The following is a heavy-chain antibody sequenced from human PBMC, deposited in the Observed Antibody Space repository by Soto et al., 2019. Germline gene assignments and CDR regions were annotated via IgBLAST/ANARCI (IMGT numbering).Heavy chain of an antibody. J-gene: IGHJ4*02. CDR3: AGSTTVNTFFDY. V-gene: IGHV3-21*01. CDR1: GFTFSSYS. Sequence: GGSLRLSCPASGFTFSSYSMNWVRQAPGKGLEWVSWISGSGTYIYYADSLKGRFTISRDNAKNSLYLQMNSLRAEDTAVYYWAGSTTVNTFFDYWGQGTLVTVSS. D-gene: IGHD4-17*01. CDR2: ISGSGTYI.